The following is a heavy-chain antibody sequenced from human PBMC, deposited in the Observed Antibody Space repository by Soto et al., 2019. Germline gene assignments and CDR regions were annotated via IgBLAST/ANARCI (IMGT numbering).Heavy chain of an antibody. Sequence: SVKVSCKASGGTPSNSAISWVRQAPGQGLEWVGGIIPVFGIVNYAQNFQGRVTITADESTNTAYMERGSLRSEDSAVYYCVSGLITGVGSRAYYSRDVGGKGTTVTSPQ. D-gene: IGHD6-19*01. CDR2: IIPVFGIV. CDR3: VSGLITGVGSRAYYSRDV. CDR1: GGTPSNSA. J-gene: IGHJ6*04. V-gene: IGHV1-69*13.